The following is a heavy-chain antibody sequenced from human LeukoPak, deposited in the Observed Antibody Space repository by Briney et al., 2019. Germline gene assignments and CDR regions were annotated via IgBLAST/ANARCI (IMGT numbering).Heavy chain of an antibody. CDR1: GGSIGSYY. CDR2: INQSGST. J-gene: IGHJ4*02. CDR3: AMEPAAGADY. Sequence: PSETLSLTCTVSGGSIGSYYWSWIRQPPGKGLEWIGEINQSGSTNYNPSLKSRVTILVDTSKNQFSLKLSSLTAADTAVYYCAMEPAAGADYWGQGTLVTVSS. V-gene: IGHV4-34*01. D-gene: IGHD6-13*01.